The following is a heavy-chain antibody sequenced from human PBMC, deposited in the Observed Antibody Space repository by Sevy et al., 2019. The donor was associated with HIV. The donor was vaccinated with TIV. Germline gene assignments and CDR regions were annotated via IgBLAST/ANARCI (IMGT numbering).Heavy chain of an antibody. CDR3: AREGPESIVVVPAATIHYYYYYMDV. CDR2: IYYSGST. D-gene: IGHD2-2*01. V-gene: IGHV4-59*01. CDR1: GGSISSYY. Sequence: SETLSLTCTVSGGSISSYYWSWIRQPPGKGLEWIGYIYYSGSTNYNTSLKSRVTISVDTSKNQFALKLSSVTVADTAVYYCAREGPESIVVVPAATIHYYYYYMDVWGKGTTVTVSS. J-gene: IGHJ6*03.